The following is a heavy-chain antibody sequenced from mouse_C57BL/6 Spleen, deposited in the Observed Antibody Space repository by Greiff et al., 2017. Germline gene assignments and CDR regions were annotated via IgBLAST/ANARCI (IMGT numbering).Heavy chain of an antibody. Sequence: QVQLQQSGAELVRPGTSVKVSCKASGYAFTNYLIEWVQQRPGQGLEWIGVINPGSGGTNYTEKFKGKAQLTADKASSTAYMQLSSLTSEDSAVYFCARSFSTTVVFPLDYWGQGTTLTVSS. CDR2: INPGSGGT. CDR3: ARSFSTTVVFPLDY. CDR1: GYAFTNYL. D-gene: IGHD1-1*01. J-gene: IGHJ2*01. V-gene: IGHV1-54*01.